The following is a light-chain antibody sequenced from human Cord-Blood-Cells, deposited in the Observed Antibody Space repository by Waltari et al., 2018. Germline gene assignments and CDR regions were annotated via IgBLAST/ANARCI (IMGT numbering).Light chain of an antibody. CDR2: EVS. Sequence: QSALTQPASVSGSPGQSITISCTGTSSDVGSYNLVSWYQQHPGKAPKIMFYEVSKRPSGVFNRFSGYKAGNTAALTISGRHAADEADYFCCSYAGSSTYVFGTGTKGTVL. J-gene: IGLJ1*01. V-gene: IGLV2-23*02. CDR3: CSYAGSSTYV. CDR1: SSDVGSYNL.